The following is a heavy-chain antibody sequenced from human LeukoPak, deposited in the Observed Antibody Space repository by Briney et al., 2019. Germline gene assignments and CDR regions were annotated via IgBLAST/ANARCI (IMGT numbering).Heavy chain of an antibody. Sequence: SVKVSCKASGGTFSSYAISWVRQAPGQGLEWMGGIIPIFGTANYAQKFQGRVTITADESTSTAYMELSSLRSEDTAVYYCARDGGYDILTGYWGFDYWGQGTLVTVSS. CDR2: IIPIFGTA. CDR1: GGTFSSYA. CDR3: ARDGGYDILTGYWGFDY. D-gene: IGHD3-9*01. J-gene: IGHJ4*02. V-gene: IGHV1-69*01.